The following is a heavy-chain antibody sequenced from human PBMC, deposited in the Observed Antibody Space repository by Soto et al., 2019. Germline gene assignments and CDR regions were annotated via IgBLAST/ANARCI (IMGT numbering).Heavy chain of an antibody. CDR3: ARDGGGVVVPAADWYFDL. Sequence: QVQLVQSGAEVKKPGSSVKVSCKASGGTFSSYTISWVRQAPGQGLEWMGRIIPILGIANYAQKFQGRVTITADKSTSTAYVELGSLRSEDTAVYYCARDGGGVVVPAADWYFDLWGRGTLVTVSS. CDR2: IIPILGIA. V-gene: IGHV1-69*08. CDR1: GGTFSSYT. J-gene: IGHJ2*01. D-gene: IGHD2-2*01.